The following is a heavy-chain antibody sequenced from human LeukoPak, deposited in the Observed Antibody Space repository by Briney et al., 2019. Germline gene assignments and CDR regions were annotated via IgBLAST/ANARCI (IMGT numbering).Heavy chain of an antibody. V-gene: IGHV3-7*01. CDR3: ARWSWFGAYWFDP. D-gene: IGHD3-10*01. J-gene: IGHJ5*02. CDR2: IKQDGSEK. Sequence: PGGSLRLSCAASGFTFSSYAMSWVRQAPGKGLEWVANIKQDGSEKYYVDSVKGRFTISRDNAKNSLYLQMNSLRAEDTAVYYCARWSWFGAYWFDPWGQGTLVTVSS. CDR1: GFTFSSYA.